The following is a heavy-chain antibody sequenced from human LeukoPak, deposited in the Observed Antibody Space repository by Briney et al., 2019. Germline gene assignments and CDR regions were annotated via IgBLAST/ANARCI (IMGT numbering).Heavy chain of an antibody. CDR2: MYPGDSDI. CDR3: ARHIYDFWSNYDWYSDL. Sequence: GESLKISCQGSGCSFSDYWIGWVRQMPGKGLEWMGIMYPGDSDIRYSRSFQGLVTMSADKSISTAYPQWSSLKASDTATYYCARHIYDFWSNYDWYSDLWGRGPRVTVSS. V-gene: IGHV5-51*01. J-gene: IGHJ2*01. D-gene: IGHD3-3*01. CDR1: GCSFSDYW.